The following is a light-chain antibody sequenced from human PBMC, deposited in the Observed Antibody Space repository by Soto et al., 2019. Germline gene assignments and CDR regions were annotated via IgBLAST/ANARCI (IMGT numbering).Light chain of an antibody. CDR1: QSGSSSY. CDR2: GAS. CDR3: QQYGSSPRS. V-gene: IGKV3-20*01. J-gene: IGKJ1*01. Sequence: EIVLTQSPGTLSLSPGETATRSCRIFQSGSSSYLAWAQQTSVQAPRPLISGASSRATGIPHRFSGSGSGTDFTLTISRLEPEDFAVYYCQQYGSSPRSFGQGTKVDI.